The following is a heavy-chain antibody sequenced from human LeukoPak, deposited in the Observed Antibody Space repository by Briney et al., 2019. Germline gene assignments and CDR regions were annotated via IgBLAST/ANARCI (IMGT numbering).Heavy chain of an antibody. CDR3: ARMGNPATVTADY. J-gene: IGHJ4*02. CDR1: GGSISSYY. V-gene: IGHV4-59*08. D-gene: IGHD4-17*01. CDR2: IYYSGST. Sequence: SETLSLTCTVSGGSISSYYWSWIRQPPGKGLEWIGYIYYSGSTIYNPSLKSRVTISLDTSKNQLSLKMNSVTAAATAVYYCARMGNPATVTADYWGQGTLVTVSS.